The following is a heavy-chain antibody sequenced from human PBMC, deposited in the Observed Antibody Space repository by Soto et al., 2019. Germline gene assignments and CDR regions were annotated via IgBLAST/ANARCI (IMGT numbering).Heavy chain of an antibody. CDR2: ITDSGVST. Sequence: PGGSLRLSSAASGFTFSNSALRWVRQAPGKGLEWVSSITDSGVSTYYTDSVKGRFTISRDNSRNTLYVQMNSLRADDTAVYYCVAGQYFDYWGQGTLVTVSS. CDR3: VAGQYFDY. CDR1: GFTFSNSA. V-gene: IGHV3-23*01. J-gene: IGHJ4*02. D-gene: IGHD3-10*01.